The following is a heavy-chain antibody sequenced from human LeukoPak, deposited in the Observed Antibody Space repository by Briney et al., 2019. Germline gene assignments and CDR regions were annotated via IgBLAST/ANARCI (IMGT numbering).Heavy chain of an antibody. CDR3: AKGGGDGYNYPFDY. Sequence: GGSLRLSCAASGFTFSSYGMHWVRQAPGKGLEWVAVISYDGSNKYYADSVKGRFTISRDNSKNTLYLQMNSLRAEDTAVYYCAKGGGDGYNYPFDYWGQGTLVTVSS. V-gene: IGHV3-30*18. CDR1: GFTFSSYG. D-gene: IGHD5-24*01. J-gene: IGHJ4*02. CDR2: ISYDGSNK.